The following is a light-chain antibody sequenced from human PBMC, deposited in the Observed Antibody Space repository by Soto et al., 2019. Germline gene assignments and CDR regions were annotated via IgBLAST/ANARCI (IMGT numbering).Light chain of an antibody. J-gene: IGLJ1*01. CDR2: EVV. CDR1: KNDIGVYDF. V-gene: IGLV2-8*01. CDR3: CSYAGSSTF. Sequence: QSALTQSPSASGSPGQSVTISCTGTKNDIGVYDFVSWYQHHPGKAPRLIIYEVVQRPSGVPDRFSGSKSGNTASLTVSGLQAADEADYYCCSYAGSSTFFGTGTKLTVL.